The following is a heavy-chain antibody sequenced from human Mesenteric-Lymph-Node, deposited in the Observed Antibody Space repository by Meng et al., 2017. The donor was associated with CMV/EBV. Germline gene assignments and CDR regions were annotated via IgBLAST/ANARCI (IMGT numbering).Heavy chain of an antibody. Sequence: SETRSLTCSISGGSISNYYWSWIRQPPGRGLQWIGYVYYDGDTKDNPSLKSRVTMSVDMSKNQISLRLTSVTGADTAVYYCTRGVRTTTIDFWGRGTLVTVSS. CDR1: GGSISNYY. V-gene: IGHV4-59*01. CDR3: TRGVRTTTIDF. D-gene: IGHD1/OR15-1a*01. CDR2: VYYDGDT. J-gene: IGHJ4*02.